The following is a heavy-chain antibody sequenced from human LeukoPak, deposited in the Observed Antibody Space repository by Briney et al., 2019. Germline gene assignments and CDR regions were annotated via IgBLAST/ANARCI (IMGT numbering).Heavy chain of an antibody. CDR3: ARRNILTGYYVGHDTLRNSNYYYYYMDV. CDR2: INPNSGGT. V-gene: IGHV1-2*02. D-gene: IGHD3-9*01. CDR1: GYTFTGYY. Sequence: ASVKVSCKASGYTFTGYYMHWVRQAPGQGLEWMGWINPNSGGTNYAQKFQGRVTMTRDTFISTAYMELSRLRSDDTAVYYCARRNILTGYYVGHDTLRNSNYYYYYMDVWGKGTTVTVSS. J-gene: IGHJ6*03.